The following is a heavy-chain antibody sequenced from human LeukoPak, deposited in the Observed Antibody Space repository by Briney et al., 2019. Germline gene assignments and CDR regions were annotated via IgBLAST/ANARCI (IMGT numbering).Heavy chain of an antibody. CDR2: IKQDGSEK. CDR1: GFTFSSYW. Sequence: GGSLRLSCAASGFTFSSYWMSWVRQAPGKGLEWVANIKQDGSEKNYVDSVKGRFTISRDNAKNSLYLQMSSLRVEDTAVYYCAREGQLVQDALDIWGQGTMVTVSA. J-gene: IGHJ3*02. D-gene: IGHD6-6*01. V-gene: IGHV3-7*01. CDR3: AREGQLVQDALDI.